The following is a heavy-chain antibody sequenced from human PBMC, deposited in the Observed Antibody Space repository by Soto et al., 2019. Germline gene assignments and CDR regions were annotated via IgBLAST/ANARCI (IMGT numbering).Heavy chain of an antibody. Sequence: ASVKVSCKASGYTFTSYDINWVRQATGQGLEWMGWMNPNSGNTGYAQKFQGRVTMTRNTSISTAYMELSSLRSEDTAVYYCARARITMVRGVISGWFDPWGQGTLVTVSS. V-gene: IGHV1-8*01. J-gene: IGHJ5*02. CDR2: MNPNSGNT. D-gene: IGHD3-10*01. CDR1: GYTFTSYD. CDR3: ARARITMVRGVISGWFDP.